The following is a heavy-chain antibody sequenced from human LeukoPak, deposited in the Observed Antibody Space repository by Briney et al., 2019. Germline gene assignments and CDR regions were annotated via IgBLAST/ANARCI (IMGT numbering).Heavy chain of an antibody. V-gene: IGHV1-2*02. D-gene: IGHD3-3*01. Sequence: ASVRVSCKTSGYSFTDYYIHWVRQAPGQGLEWMGWINTKSGRTSSARKFQGRVTMTRDPSITTVYMDMAWLTSDDTAIYFCARADFIDAGPYLVGPWGQGTLVTVSS. CDR3: ARADFIDAGPYLVGP. J-gene: IGHJ5*02. CDR1: GYSFTDYY. CDR2: INTKSGRT.